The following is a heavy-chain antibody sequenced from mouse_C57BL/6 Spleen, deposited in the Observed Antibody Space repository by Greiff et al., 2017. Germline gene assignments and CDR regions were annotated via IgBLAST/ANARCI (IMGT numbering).Heavy chain of an antibody. CDR1: GYTFTSYW. J-gene: IGHJ1*03. V-gene: IGHV1-55*01. CDR3: ARRGSSLFVWYFDV. D-gene: IGHD1-1*01. CDR2: IYPGSGST. Sequence: QVQLQQPGAELVKPGASVKMSCKASGYTFTSYWITWVKQRPGQGLEWIGDIYPGSGSTNYNEKFKSKATLTVDTSSSTAYMQLSSLTSEDSAVYYCARRGSSLFVWYFDVWGTGTTVTVSS.